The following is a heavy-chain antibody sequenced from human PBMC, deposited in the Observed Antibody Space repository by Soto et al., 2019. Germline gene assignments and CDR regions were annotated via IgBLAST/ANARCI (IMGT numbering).Heavy chain of an antibody. CDR2: IYYSGST. V-gene: IGHV4-39*02. CDR1: GGSIGGSACY. J-gene: IGHJ6*02. Sequence: LETLSLTCTVSGGSIGGSACYWGWIRQSPGKGLEWIGSIYYSGSTYYNPSLKSRVTISVDTSKNQFSLKLSSVTAADTAVFYCARDYGVRGPYYYSMDVWGQGTTVTVSS. CDR3: ARDYGVRGPYYYSMDV. D-gene: IGHD4-17*01.